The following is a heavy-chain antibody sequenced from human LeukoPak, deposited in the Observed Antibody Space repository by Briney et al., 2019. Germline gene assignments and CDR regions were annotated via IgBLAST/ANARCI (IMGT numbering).Heavy chain of an antibody. Sequence: SETLSLTCTVSGGSISSGSYYWSWTRQPAGKGLEWIGRIYTSGSTNYNPSLKSRVTISVDTSKNQFSLKLGSVTAADTAVYYCARNTGGSPDLYYMDVWGKGTTVTVSS. CDR3: ARNTGGSPDLYYMDV. V-gene: IGHV4-61*02. D-gene: IGHD7-27*01. CDR1: GGSISSGSYY. J-gene: IGHJ6*03. CDR2: IYTSGST.